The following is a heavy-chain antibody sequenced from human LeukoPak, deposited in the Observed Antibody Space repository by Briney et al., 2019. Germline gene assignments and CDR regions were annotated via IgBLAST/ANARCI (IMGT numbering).Heavy chain of an antibody. D-gene: IGHD3-22*01. CDR1: GYTFTGYY. CDR2: INPNSGGT. J-gene: IGHJ4*02. V-gene: IGHV1-2*02. CDR3: AREPYYYDSRGYSYYFDY. Sequence: ASVKVSCKASGYTFTGYYMHWVRQAPGQGLEWMGWINPNSGGTNYAQKFQGRVTMTRDTYISTAYMELSRLRSDDTAVYYCAREPYYYDSRGYSYYFDYLGQGTLVTVSS.